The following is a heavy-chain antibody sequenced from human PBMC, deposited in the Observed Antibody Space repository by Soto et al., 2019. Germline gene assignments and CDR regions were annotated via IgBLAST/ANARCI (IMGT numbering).Heavy chain of an antibody. CDR3: TKAAEADDFAFDK. CDR2: ITKTGRST. CDR1: GFSFSNYG. V-gene: IGHV3-23*01. J-gene: IGHJ3*02. D-gene: IGHD3-16*01. Sequence: EVQLLESGGGLVQPGGSLRLSCATSGFSFSNYGMNWVRQAPGKGLEWVSGITKTGRSTFIADSVRGRFTISRDNLKNIMYLQMNRLRVDDTALYYCTKAAEADDFAFDKWGQGTMVTVTS.